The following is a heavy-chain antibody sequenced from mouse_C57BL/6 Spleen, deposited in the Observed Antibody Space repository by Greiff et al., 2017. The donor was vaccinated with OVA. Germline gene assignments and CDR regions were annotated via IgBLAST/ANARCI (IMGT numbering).Heavy chain of an antibody. V-gene: IGHV2-6-1*01. D-gene: IGHD1-1*01. CDR1: GFSLTSYG. CDR2: IWSDGST. CDR3: ARQASTVVALDY. J-gene: IGHJ2*01. Sequence: QVQLMESGPGLVAPSQSLSITCTVSGFSLTSYGVHWVRQPPGKGLEWLVVIWSDGSTTYNSALKSRLSINKDNSKSQVFLKMNSLQADDTAMYYRARQASTVVALDYWGQGTTLTVSA.